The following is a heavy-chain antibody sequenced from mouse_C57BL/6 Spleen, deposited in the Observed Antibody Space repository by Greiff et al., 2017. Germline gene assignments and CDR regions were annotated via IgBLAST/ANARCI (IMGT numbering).Heavy chain of an antibody. V-gene: IGHV3-6*01. D-gene: IGHD3-3*01. CDR2: ISYDGSN. CDR3: AVDLGYYFDY. Sequence: ESGPGLVKPSQSLSLTCSVTGYSITSGYYWNWIRQFPGNKLEWMGYISYDGSNNYNPSLKNRISITRDTSKNQFFLKLNSVTTEDTATYYCAVDLGYYFDYWGQGTTLTVSS. J-gene: IGHJ2*01. CDR1: GYSITSGYY.